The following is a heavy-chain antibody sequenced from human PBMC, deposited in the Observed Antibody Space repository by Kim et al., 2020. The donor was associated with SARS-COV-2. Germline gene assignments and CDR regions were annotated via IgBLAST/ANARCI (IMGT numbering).Heavy chain of an antibody. D-gene: IGHD2-2*01. J-gene: IGHJ4*02. CDR2: TYYRSKWYN. Sequence: SQTLSLTCAISGDSVSSNSAAWNWIRQSPSRGLEWLGRTYYRSKWYNDYAVSVKSRITINPDTSKNQFSLQLNSVTPEDTAVYYCARARDGYNLYQLVIDRYYFDYWGQGTLVTVSS. V-gene: IGHV6-1*01. CDR3: ARARDGYNLYQLVIDRYYFDY. CDR1: GDSVSSNSAA.